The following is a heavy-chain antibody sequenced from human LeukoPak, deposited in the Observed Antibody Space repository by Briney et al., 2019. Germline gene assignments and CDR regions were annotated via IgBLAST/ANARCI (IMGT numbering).Heavy chain of an antibody. D-gene: IGHD3-22*01. Sequence: GGSLRLSCAASGFTFSSYSTNWVRQAPGKGLEWVSSISSSSSYIYYADSVKGRFTISRDNAKNSLYLQMNSLRAEDTAVYYCATPGPYYYDSSGYFPYWGQGTLVTVSS. CDR2: ISSSSSYI. CDR1: GFTFSSYS. CDR3: ATPGPYYYDSSGYFPY. V-gene: IGHV3-21*01. J-gene: IGHJ4*02.